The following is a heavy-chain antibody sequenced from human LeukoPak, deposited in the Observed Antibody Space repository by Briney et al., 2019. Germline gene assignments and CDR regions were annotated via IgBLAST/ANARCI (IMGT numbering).Heavy chain of an antibody. D-gene: IGHD2-2*01. CDR2: IYYSGST. Sequence: SETLSPTCTVSGGSISSYYWSWIRQPPGKGLEWIGYIYYSGSTNYNPSLKSRVTISVDTPKNQFSLKLSSVTAADTAVYYCARIQGVPAAIFYYYGMDVWGQGTTVTVSS. CDR3: ARIQGVPAAIFYYYGMDV. V-gene: IGHV4-59*08. J-gene: IGHJ6*02. CDR1: GGSISSYY.